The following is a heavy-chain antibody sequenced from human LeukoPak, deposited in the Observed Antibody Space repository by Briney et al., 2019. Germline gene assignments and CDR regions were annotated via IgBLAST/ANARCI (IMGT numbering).Heavy chain of an antibody. D-gene: IGHD2-21*02. V-gene: IGHV6-1*01. CDR2: TYYRSKWYN. CDR1: GDSVSSNSAA. CDR3: ARGHRAYCGGDCYRAMWY. Sequence: SQTLSLTCANSGDSVSSNSAAWNWIRQSPSRGLEWLGRTYYRSKWYNDYAVSVKSRITINPDTSKNQFSLQLNSVTPEDTAVYYCARGHRAYCGGDCYRAMWYWGQGTLVTVSS. J-gene: IGHJ4*02.